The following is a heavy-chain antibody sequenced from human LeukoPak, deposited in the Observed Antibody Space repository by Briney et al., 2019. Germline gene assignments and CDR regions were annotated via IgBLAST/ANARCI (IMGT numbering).Heavy chain of an antibody. CDR2: ISGSAGNT. D-gene: IGHD6-13*01. CDR1: GFTFSSYA. CDR3: AKVDGSSWYSQVGY. Sequence: GGSLRLSCAASGFTFSSYAMSWVRQAPGKGLEWVSAISGSAGNTYYADSVKGRFTISRDNSKHTLSLQMNSLRADDTAVYYCAKVDGSSWYSQVGYWGQGALVSVSS. J-gene: IGHJ4*02. V-gene: IGHV3-23*01.